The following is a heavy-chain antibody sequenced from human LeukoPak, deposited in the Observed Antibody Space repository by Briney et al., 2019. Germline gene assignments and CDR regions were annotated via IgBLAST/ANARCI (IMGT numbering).Heavy chain of an antibody. CDR3: ARERDGYNPY. CDR2: MNPNSGNT. V-gene: IGHV1-18*01. Sequence: ASVKVSCKASGYTFTSYDINWVRQATGQGLEWMGWMNPNSGNTNYAQKLQGRVTMTTDTSTSTAYMELRSLRSNDTAVYYCARERDGYNPYWGQGTLVTVSS. J-gene: IGHJ4*02. D-gene: IGHD5-24*01. CDR1: GYTFTSYD.